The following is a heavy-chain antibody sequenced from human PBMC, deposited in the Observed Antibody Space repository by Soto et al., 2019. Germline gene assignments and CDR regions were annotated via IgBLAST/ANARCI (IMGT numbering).Heavy chain of an antibody. Sequence: QVQLVQSGAEVKKPGASVKVSCKASGYTFTSYYMHWVRQAPGQGLEWMGIINPSGGSTSYAQKFQGRVTMTRDTSTSTVDMELSSLRSEDTAVYYWAICGSYLGWFDPWGQGTLVTVSS. CDR3: AICGSYLGWFDP. D-gene: IGHD2-15*01. V-gene: IGHV1-46*01. CDR1: GYTFTSYY. J-gene: IGHJ5*02. CDR2: INPSGGST.